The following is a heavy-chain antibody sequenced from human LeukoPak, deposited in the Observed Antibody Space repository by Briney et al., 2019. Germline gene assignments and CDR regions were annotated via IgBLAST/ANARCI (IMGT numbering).Heavy chain of an antibody. V-gene: IGHV1-18*01. D-gene: IGHD5-18*01. CDR3: TRDLGVDTTMIFFDY. CDR1: GCTFTSFG. J-gene: IGHJ4*02. CDR2: ISAYNGNT. Sequence: ASVKVSCKASGCTFTSFGISWVRQAPGQGLEWMGWISAYNGNTNYAQKFQGRVTMTTDTSTSTAYMEIRSLRSDDTAVYYCTRDLGVDTTMIFFDYWGQGSLVTVSS.